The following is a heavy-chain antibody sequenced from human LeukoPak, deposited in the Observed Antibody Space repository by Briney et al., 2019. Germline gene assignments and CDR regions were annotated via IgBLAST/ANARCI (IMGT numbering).Heavy chain of an antibody. D-gene: IGHD1-26*01. CDR2: VYYSGRT. J-gene: IGHJ4*02. CDR3: AREPLYSGTYGYFDF. Sequence: SETLSLTCTVSGYSMNSHYWTWIRQSPGKGLEWIGFVYYSGRTNYNPSLKSRATISVDTSNNQFSMRLYSVTAADTAIYYCAREPLYSGTYGYFDFWGPGILVTVS. V-gene: IGHV4-59*11. CDR1: GYSMNSHY.